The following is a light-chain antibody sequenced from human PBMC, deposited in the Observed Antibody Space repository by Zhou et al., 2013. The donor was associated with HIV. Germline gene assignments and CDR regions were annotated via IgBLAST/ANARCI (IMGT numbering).Light chain of an antibody. V-gene: IGKV3-20*01. CDR1: QSVSTS. CDR3: QHYDSSTLT. Sequence: EIVLTQSPGTLSLSPGERATLSCRASQSVSTSLAWYQQKPGQAPRLLIFGASSRATGIPDRFSGSGSGTDFTLAISRLEPEDFALYYCQHYDSSTLTFGGGAKVEIK. CDR2: GAS. J-gene: IGKJ4*01.